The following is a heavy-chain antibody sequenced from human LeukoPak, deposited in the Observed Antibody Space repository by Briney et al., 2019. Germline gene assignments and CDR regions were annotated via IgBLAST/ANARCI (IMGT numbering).Heavy chain of an antibody. CDR1: GFTFSSYA. V-gene: IGHV3-23*01. D-gene: IGHD2-15*01. CDR2: ISGSGGGT. CDR3: ARGGNRYCSGGSCYMFDY. Sequence: GGSLRLSCAASGFTFSSYAMSWVRQAPGKGLEWVSAISGSGGGTYYADSVKGRFTISRENAKNSLYLQMNSLRAGDTAVYYCARGGNRYCSGGSCYMFDYWGQGTLVTVSS. J-gene: IGHJ4*02.